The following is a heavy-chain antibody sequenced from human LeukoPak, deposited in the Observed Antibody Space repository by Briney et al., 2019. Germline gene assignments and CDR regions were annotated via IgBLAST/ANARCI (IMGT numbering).Heavy chain of an antibody. D-gene: IGHD2-15*01. CDR1: GGSISSGSYY. CDR3: ARDLVGAGPSGGMDV. CDR2: IHTSGST. J-gene: IGHJ6*03. V-gene: IGHV4-61*02. Sequence: SQTLSLTCTVSGGSISSGSYYWSWIRQPAGKGLEWIGRIHTSGSTNYNPSLKSRVTISVDTSKNQFSLKLSSVTAADTAVYYCARDLVGAGPSGGMDVWGKGTTVTVSS.